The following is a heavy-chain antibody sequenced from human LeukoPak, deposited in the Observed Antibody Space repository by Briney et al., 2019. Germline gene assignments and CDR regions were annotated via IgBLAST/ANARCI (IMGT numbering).Heavy chain of an antibody. CDR1: GFTFSSYW. J-gene: IGHJ4*02. D-gene: IGHD3-10*01. Sequence: PGGSLRLSCAASGFTFSSYWMSWVRQAPGKGLEWVSYISSSSSTIYYADSVKGRFTISRDNAKNSLYLQMNSLRAEDTAVYYCARAPPYYYGSGSSLDYWGQGTLVTVSS. CDR2: ISSSSSTI. CDR3: ARAPPYYYGSGSSLDY. V-gene: IGHV3-48*04.